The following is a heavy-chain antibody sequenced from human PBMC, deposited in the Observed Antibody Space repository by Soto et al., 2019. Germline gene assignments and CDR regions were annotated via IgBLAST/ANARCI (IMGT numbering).Heavy chain of an antibody. CDR3: ARVLYYGSGSYSPYGMDV. D-gene: IGHD3-10*01. CDR1: GVSFNNNG. CDR2: VSPPFRTS. V-gene: IGHV1-69*01. J-gene: IGHJ6*02. Sequence: QVQLVQSGAEVKKPGSSVKVSCKTSGVSFNNNGIGWVRQAPGHGLEWMGGVSPPFRTSNYARKFQGRISNTADESTGTVNMELTSLKSADTAQYYCARVLYYGSGSYSPYGMDVWRQGTTVTVSS.